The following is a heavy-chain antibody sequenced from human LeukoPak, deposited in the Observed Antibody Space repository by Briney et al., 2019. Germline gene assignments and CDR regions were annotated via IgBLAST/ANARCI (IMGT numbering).Heavy chain of an antibody. CDR1: GFTFSSYA. Sequence: PGGSLRLSCSASGFTFSSYAMHWVRQAPGKGLEYVSVISSNGGSTNYADSVKGRFTISRDNAKNSLYLQMNSLRAEDTAVYYCARELVPAAMRGGRSNWFDPWGQGTLVTVSS. CDR2: ISSNGGST. D-gene: IGHD2-2*01. CDR3: ARELVPAAMRGGRSNWFDP. V-gene: IGHV3-64*04. J-gene: IGHJ5*02.